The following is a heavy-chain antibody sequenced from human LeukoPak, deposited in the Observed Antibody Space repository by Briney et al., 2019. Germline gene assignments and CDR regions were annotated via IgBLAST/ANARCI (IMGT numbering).Heavy chain of an antibody. Sequence: SGPTLVNPTQTLTLTCTFSGFSLSTSGVGVGWIRQPPGKALEWLALIYWDDDKRYSPSLKSRPTITKDTSKNQVVITMTTMDPVDTATYYCSHRKPERSPQWYFDLWGRGTLVTVSS. CDR2: IYWDDDK. J-gene: IGHJ2*01. CDR1: GFSLSTSGVG. D-gene: IGHD1-26*01. CDR3: SHRKPERSPQWYFDL. V-gene: IGHV2-5*02.